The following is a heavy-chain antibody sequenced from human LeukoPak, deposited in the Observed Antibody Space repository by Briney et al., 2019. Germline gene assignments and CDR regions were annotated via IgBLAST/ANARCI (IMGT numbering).Heavy chain of an antibody. Sequence: PGGSLRLSCAASGFTFSSYIMNWVRQAPGKGLEWVSSISSRSSQIYYADSVKCRFTISRDNAKNSLYLQMNSLRAEDTAVYYCARYSSGFDYWGQGTLVTVSS. CDR3: ARYSSGFDY. CDR1: GFTFSSYI. D-gene: IGHD3-22*01. J-gene: IGHJ4*02. V-gene: IGHV3-21*01. CDR2: ISSRSSQI.